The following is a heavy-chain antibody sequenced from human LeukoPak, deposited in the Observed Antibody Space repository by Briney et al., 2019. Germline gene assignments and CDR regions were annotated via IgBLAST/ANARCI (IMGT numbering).Heavy chain of an antibody. V-gene: IGHV6-1*01. D-gene: IGHD1-26*01. CDR1: GDSVSSNSVA. CDR2: TYYRSKWYN. Sequence: SQTLSLTCAISGDSVSSNSVAWNWIRQSPSRGLEWLGRTYYRSKWYNEYPVSVKSRTTINPDTSKNQFSLQLTSVTPEDTAVYYCARGWGRAFDIWGQGTMVTVSS. J-gene: IGHJ3*02. CDR3: ARGWGRAFDI.